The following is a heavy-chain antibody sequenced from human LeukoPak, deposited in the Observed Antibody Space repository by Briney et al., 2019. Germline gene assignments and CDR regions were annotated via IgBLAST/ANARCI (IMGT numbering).Heavy chain of an antibody. CDR2: ISYDGSNK. CDR1: GFTFSSYA. V-gene: IGHV3-30*04. CDR3: ARDEDYYDSSGYYHPGYY. J-gene: IGHJ4*02. Sequence: GGSLRLSCAASGFTFSSYAMHWVRQAPGKGLEWVAVISYDGSNKYYADSVKGRFTISRDNSKNTLYLQMNSLRAEDTAVYYCARDEDYYDSSGYYHPGYYWGQGTLVTVSS. D-gene: IGHD3-22*01.